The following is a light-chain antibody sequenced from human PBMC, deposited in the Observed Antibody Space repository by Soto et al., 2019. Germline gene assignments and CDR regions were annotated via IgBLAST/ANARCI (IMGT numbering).Light chain of an antibody. CDR2: AAS. J-gene: IGKJ4*01. V-gene: IGKV3-15*01. CDR1: QSVSSN. CDR3: QQYDNWPRT. Sequence: IVMTQSPVTLSVSPGEIATLSCRASQSVSSNLAWYQQKPGQAPRLLIYAASTTATGIPARFSGSGSGTEFSLTISSLQSEDFVVYYCQQYDNWPRTFGGGTKVEMK.